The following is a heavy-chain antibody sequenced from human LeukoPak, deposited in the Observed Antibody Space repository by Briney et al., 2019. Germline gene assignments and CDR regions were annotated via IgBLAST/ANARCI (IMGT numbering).Heavy chain of an antibody. CDR2: IIPIFGTP. Sequence: ASVKVSCKASGGTFSSNAISWVRQAPGQGLDWMGGIIPIFGTPNYAQMFQGRVTITTDESTSTAYMELSSLRSEDTAVYYCAFPGTPATSSYYYYMDVWGTGTTVTVSS. V-gene: IGHV1-69*05. CDR1: GGTFSSNA. CDR3: AFPGTPATSSYYYYMDV. D-gene: IGHD1-26*01. J-gene: IGHJ6*03.